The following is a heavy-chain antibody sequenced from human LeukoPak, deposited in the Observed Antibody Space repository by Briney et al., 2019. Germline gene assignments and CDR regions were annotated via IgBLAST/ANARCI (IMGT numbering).Heavy chain of an antibody. CDR3: AREVRGYYENSGFDP. V-gene: IGHV3-23*01. J-gene: IGHJ5*02. D-gene: IGHD3-22*01. CDR2: ITATGSRT. CDR1: GLTFGSYT. Sequence: GGSLRLSRTASGLTFGSYTMSWVSQAPGKGLEWGSGITATGSRTYYADYVEGRFTISRDNTKNSVYLQMTRLRAEDTAVYYSAREVRGYYENSGFDPWGQGTLVTVSS.